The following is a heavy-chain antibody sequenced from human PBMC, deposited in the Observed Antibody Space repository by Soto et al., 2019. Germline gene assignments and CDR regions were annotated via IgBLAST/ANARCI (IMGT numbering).Heavy chain of an antibody. Sequence: QVQLVQSGAEVKKPGSSVKVSCTASGGTFSSYTISWVRQAPGQGLEWMGRIIPILGIANYAQKFQGRVTITADKSTSTAYMELSSLRSEDTAVYYCARGYCSGGSCFDGGVDYWGQGTLVTVSS. CDR1: GGTFSSYT. J-gene: IGHJ4*02. V-gene: IGHV1-69*02. CDR2: IIPILGIA. CDR3: ARGYCSGGSCFDGGVDY. D-gene: IGHD2-15*01.